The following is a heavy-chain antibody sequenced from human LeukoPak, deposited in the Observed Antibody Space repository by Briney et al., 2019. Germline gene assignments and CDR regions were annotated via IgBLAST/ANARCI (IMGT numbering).Heavy chain of an antibody. V-gene: IGHV4-30-2*01. CDR1: GGSISSGGYS. J-gene: IGHJ6*02. Sequence: ASETLSLTCAVSGGSISSGGYSWSWIRQPPGKGLEWIGYIYHSGSTYYNPSLKSRVTISVDRSKNQFSLKLSSVTAADTAVYYCARSLRYFDWLSHYYYYYGMDVWGQGTTVTVSS. CDR3: ARSLRYFDWLSHYYYYYGMDV. D-gene: IGHD3-9*01. CDR2: IYHSGST.